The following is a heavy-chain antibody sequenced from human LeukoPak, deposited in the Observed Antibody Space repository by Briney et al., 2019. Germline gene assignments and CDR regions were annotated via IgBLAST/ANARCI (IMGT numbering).Heavy chain of an antibody. CDR2: ITTSSTYT. CDR3: ARDCVPTQNYYDSSGYHYDY. Sequence: GGSLRLSCATSGFAFSDHYMSWIRQAPGKGLELISYITTSSTYTNYADSVKGRFTISRDNAKNSLYLQMNSLRAEDTAVYYCARDCVPTQNYYDSSGYHYDYWGQGTLVTVSS. CDR1: GFAFSDHY. J-gene: IGHJ4*02. D-gene: IGHD3-22*01. V-gene: IGHV3-11*05.